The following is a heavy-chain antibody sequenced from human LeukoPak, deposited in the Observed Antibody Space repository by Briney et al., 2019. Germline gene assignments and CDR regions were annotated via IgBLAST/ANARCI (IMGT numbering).Heavy chain of an antibody. Sequence: AGGSLRLSCAASGFTFSTHTMYWVRHPPGKRLEWVPIIGNNGGGIHYADSVKGRFTISRDNFKNALYLQMNSLRVEDTAVYYCAIDPNWGTHSWGQGVLVTVSS. J-gene: IGHJ4*02. D-gene: IGHD7-27*01. V-gene: IGHV3-23*01. CDR1: GFTFSTHT. CDR3: AIDPNWGTHS. CDR2: IGNNGGGI.